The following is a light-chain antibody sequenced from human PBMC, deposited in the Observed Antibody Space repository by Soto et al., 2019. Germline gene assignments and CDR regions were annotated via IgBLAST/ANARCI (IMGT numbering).Light chain of an antibody. CDR3: QQYNNWPYP. CDR2: RVS. Sequence: EIVMTQSPATLSVSPGESATLSCRASLPVSSNLAWYRQIPGQAPTLLIYRVSTRATDIPARFSGSGSGTEFTLPISSLQSEDFAVYYCQQYNNWPYPFGPGTKLEIK. CDR1: LPVSSN. J-gene: IGKJ2*01. V-gene: IGKV3-15*01.